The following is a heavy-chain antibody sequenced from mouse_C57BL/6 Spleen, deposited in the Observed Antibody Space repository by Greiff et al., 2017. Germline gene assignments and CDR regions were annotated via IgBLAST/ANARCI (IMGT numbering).Heavy chain of an antibody. Sequence: EVNLVESEGGLVQPGSSMKLSCTASGFTFSDYSMAWVRQGPEKGLEWVANINYDGSSNYYMDSLKSRFIISGDNAKNILYLQMSSLKSEDTATYYCARESSYSARDYWGQGTSVTVSS. CDR3: ARESSYSARDY. CDR1: GFTFSDYS. V-gene: IGHV5-16*01. J-gene: IGHJ4*01. CDR2: INYDGSSN. D-gene: IGHD1-1*01.